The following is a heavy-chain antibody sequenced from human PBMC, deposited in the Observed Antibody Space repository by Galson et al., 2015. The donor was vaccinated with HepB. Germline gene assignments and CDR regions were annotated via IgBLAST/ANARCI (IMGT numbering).Heavy chain of an antibody. CDR1: GFTFSSSS. CDR2: ISTSGSTI. D-gene: IGHD3-16*01. CDR3: ARGFRGPTPFDY. J-gene: IGHJ4*02. Sequence: SLRLSCAASGFTFSSSSMNWVRQAPGRGLEWVSYISTSGSTIYYADSLKGRFTISRDNAKNSLFLQLNSLRDEDTAVYYCARGFRGPTPFDYWGQGTLVTVSS. V-gene: IGHV3-48*02.